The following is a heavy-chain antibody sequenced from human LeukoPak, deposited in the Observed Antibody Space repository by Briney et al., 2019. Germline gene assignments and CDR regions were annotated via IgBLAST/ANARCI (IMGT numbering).Heavy chain of an antibody. CDR2: INRAGIES. Sequence: VGSLRLSCAASGFTFTDYWMTWVRQVPGKGLEWVANINRAGIESYYVDSVKGRFTLSRDNAEKSLYLQMDSLRVDDTAVYYCARVGTWELQRVFDNWGQGTLVTVSS. CDR1: GFTFTDYW. D-gene: IGHD1-26*01. V-gene: IGHV3-7*01. J-gene: IGHJ4*02. CDR3: ARVGTWELQRVFDN.